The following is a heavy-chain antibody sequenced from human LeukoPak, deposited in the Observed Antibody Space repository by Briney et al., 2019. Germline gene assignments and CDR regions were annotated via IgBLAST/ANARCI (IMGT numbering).Heavy chain of an antibody. J-gene: IGHJ6*03. CDR2: IYYSGST. D-gene: IGHD5-18*01. CDR1: GVSISSYY. V-gene: IGHV4-59*01. CDR3: AGGYIYGSTYYYMDV. Sequence: PSEALSLTCTASGVSISSYYWSWIRQPPGKGLEWIGYIYYSGSTNYNPSLKSRVTISVDTSKNQFSLKLSSVTAADTAVYYCAGGYIYGSTYYYMDVWGKGTTVTISS.